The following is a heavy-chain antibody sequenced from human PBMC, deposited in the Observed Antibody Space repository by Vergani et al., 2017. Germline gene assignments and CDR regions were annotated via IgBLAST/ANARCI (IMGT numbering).Heavy chain of an antibody. CDR2: INHSGST. CDR3: ARTTVVVAAIDC. D-gene: IGHD2-15*01. Sequence: QVQLQQWGAGLLKPSETLSLTCAVYGGSFSGYYWSWIRQPPGKGLEWIGEINHSGSTNYNPSLKSRVTISVDTSKNQFSLKLSSVTAADTAVYYCARTTVVVAAIDCWGQGTLVTVSS. V-gene: IGHV4-34*01. J-gene: IGHJ4*02. CDR1: GGSFSGYY.